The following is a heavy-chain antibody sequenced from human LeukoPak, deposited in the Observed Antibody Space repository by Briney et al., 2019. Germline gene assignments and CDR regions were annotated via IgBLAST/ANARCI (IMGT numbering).Heavy chain of an antibody. D-gene: IGHD6-13*01. CDR2: ISAYNGNT. Sequence: GASVTVSCKASGYTFTSYGISWVRQAPGQGLEWMGWISAYNGNTNYAQKLQGRVTMTTDTSTSTAYMELRSLRSDDTAVYYCASIAAAADNWFDPWGQGTLVTVSS. J-gene: IGHJ5*02. CDR1: GYTFTSYG. CDR3: ASIAAAADNWFDP. V-gene: IGHV1-18*01.